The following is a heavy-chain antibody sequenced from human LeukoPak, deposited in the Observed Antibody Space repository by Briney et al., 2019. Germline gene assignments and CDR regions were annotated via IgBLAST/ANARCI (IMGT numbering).Heavy chain of an antibody. CDR1: GVSFSGYY. CDR2: INHSGST. CDR3: ARGPPTDYYDSSSFYYVFDY. D-gene: IGHD3-22*01. Sequence: SETLSLTCAVYGVSFSGYYWSWIRQPPGKGLEWIGEINHSGSTNYNPSLKSRVTISVDTSKNQFSLKLSSVTAADTAVYFCARGPPTDYYDSSSFYYVFDYWGQGTLVTVSS. V-gene: IGHV4-34*01. J-gene: IGHJ4*02.